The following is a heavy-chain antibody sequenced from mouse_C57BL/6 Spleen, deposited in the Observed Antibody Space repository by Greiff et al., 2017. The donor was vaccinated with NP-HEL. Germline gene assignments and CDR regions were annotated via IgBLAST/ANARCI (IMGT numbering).Heavy chain of an antibody. J-gene: IGHJ3*01. CDR1: GYTFTDYE. Sequence: QVQLQQSGAELVRPGASVTLSCKASGYTFTDYEMHWVKQTPVHGLEWIGAIDPETGGTAYNQKFKGKAILTADKSSSTAYMELRSLTSEDSAVYYCTRDSYYGSSYAWFAYWGQGTVVTVSA. D-gene: IGHD1-1*01. CDR3: TRDSYYGSSYAWFAY. V-gene: IGHV1-15*01. CDR2: IDPETGGT.